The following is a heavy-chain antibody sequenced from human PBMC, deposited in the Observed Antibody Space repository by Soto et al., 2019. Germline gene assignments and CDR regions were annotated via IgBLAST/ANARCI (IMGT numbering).Heavy chain of an antibody. V-gene: IGHV4-39*01. J-gene: IGHJ5*02. Sequence: PSETLSLTCTVSGGSISSSSYYWGWIRQPPGKGLEWIGSIYYSGSTYYNPSLKSRATISVDTSKNQFSLKLSSVTAADTAVYYCAKAWGVLAPNWFDPWGQGTLVTVSS. D-gene: IGHD3-16*01. CDR1: GGSISSSSYY. CDR3: AKAWGVLAPNWFDP. CDR2: IYYSGST.